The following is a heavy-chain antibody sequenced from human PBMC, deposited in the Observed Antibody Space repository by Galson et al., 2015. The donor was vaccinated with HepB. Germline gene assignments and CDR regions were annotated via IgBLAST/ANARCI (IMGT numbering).Heavy chain of an antibody. CDR3: AKDPYLYSALAGTMAGFDY. V-gene: IGHV3-30*18. Sequence: SLRLSCAASGFTFSNYGMHWVRQAPGKGLEGVAVISYDGSNKDYADSVKGRFTISRDNSKNTLYLQMNSLRAEDTALYYCAKDPYLYSALAGTMAGFDYWGQGTLVTVSS. J-gene: IGHJ4*02. CDR2: ISYDGSNK. CDR1: GFTFSNYG. D-gene: IGHD6-19*01.